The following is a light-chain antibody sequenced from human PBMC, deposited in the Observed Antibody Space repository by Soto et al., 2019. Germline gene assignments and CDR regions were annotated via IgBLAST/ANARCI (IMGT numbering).Light chain of an antibody. CDR1: QSVSSY. CDR3: QQRSSNWPPVT. Sequence: EIVLTQSPATLSLSPGERATLSCRASQSVSSYLAWYQQKPGQAPMLLIYDASNRATGIPARFSGSGSGTDFTLTISSLEPEDFAVYYCQQRSSNWPPVTFGQGTRLEIK. J-gene: IGKJ5*01. V-gene: IGKV3-11*01. CDR2: DAS.